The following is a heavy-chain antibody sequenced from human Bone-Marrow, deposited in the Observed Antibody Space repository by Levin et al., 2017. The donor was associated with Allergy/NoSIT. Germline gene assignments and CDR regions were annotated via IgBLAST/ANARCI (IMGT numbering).Heavy chain of an antibody. CDR2: ISHDETSE. J-gene: IGHJ3*01. V-gene: IGHV3-30*04. D-gene: IGHD3-22*01. CDR1: TSTFSRYV. CDR3: ATAGRTSGYADAFEF. Sequence: GGSLRLSCAASTSTFSRYVLHWVRQAPGKGLEWVAVISHDETSEAYAESVKGRFTISKDNSKKMLYLQMNSLRQEDTAVYYCATAGRTSGYADAFEFWGQGTMVTVSS.